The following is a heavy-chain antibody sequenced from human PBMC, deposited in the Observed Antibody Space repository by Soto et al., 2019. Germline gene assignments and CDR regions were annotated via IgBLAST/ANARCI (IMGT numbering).Heavy chain of an antibody. Sequence: EVQLVESGGSLVQPGGSLRLSCAASGFTFSDHSMECVRQAPGKALEWVGRIRNTATSYSTEYAASVKGRFTISRDDSMNSLYLQMTCLQTEDTAVFYCARYSGSFSRGLVYWGQGSPVTVA. J-gene: IGHJ4*02. V-gene: IGHV3-72*01. D-gene: IGHD1-26*01. CDR2: IRNTATSYST. CDR3: ARYSGSFSRGLVY. CDR1: GFTFSDHS.